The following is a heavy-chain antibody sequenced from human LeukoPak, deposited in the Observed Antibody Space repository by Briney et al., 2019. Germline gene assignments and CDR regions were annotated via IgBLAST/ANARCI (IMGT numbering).Heavy chain of an antibody. D-gene: IGHD6-13*01. V-gene: IGHV1-69*13. J-gene: IGHJ4*02. CDR2: ISPYNGNT. Sequence: SVKVSCKASGGTFSSYAISWVRQAPGQGPEWMGWISPYNGNTNYAQKFQGRVTITADESTSTAYMELSSLRSEDTAVYYCARGRQQLVLSYYFDYWGQGTLVTVSS. CDR3: ARGRQQLVLSYYFDY. CDR1: GGTFSSYA.